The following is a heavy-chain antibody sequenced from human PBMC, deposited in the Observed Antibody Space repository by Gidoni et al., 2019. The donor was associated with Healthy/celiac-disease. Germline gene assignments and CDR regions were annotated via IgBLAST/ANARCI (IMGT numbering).Heavy chain of an antibody. D-gene: IGHD1-26*01. J-gene: IGHJ6*02. Sequence: QVQLVESGGGVVQPGRSPRLSCAASGFTFSSYGMHWVRQAPGKGLEWVAVISYDGSNKYYADSVKGRFTISRDNSKNTLYLQMNSLRAEHTAVYYCAKDLSLDWEGYYYYYGMDVWGQGTTVTVSS. CDR1: GFTFSSYG. CDR3: AKDLSLDWEGYYYYYGMDV. CDR2: ISYDGSNK. V-gene: IGHV3-30*18.